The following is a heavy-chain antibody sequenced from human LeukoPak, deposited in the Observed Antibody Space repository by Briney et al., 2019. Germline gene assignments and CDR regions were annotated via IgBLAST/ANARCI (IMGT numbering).Heavy chain of an antibody. CDR3: AKGLFSAYDKYLDS. D-gene: IGHD5-12*01. Sequence: GGSLRLSCAGSGFAFESFTMTWVRQAPGKGLEWVSLISNTGRDINYADSVRGRFTISRDNTKNSLFLQMDSLRVEDTAIYYCAKGLFSAYDKYLDSWGQGTLVTVSS. CDR2: ISNTGRDI. CDR1: GFAFESFT. J-gene: IGHJ4*02. V-gene: IGHV3-21*04.